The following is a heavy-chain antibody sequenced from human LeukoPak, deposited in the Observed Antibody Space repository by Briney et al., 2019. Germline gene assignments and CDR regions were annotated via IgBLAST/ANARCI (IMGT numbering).Heavy chain of an antibody. Sequence: PGGSLRLSCAASGFTFSSYAMSWVRQAPGKGLEWVSGVNGNGGSTSYADSVKGRFTISRDNSKNTVYLQMSSLRVEDTAVYYCAKSLYGGCDYWGQGTVVTVSS. CDR1: GFTFSSYA. CDR2: VNGNGGST. J-gene: IGHJ4*02. D-gene: IGHD3-16*02. V-gene: IGHV3-23*01. CDR3: AKSLYGGCDY.